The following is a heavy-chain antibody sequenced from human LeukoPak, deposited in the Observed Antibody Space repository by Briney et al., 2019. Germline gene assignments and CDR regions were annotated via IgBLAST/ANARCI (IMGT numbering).Heavy chain of an antibody. J-gene: IGHJ4*02. CDR1: RFTLSNYW. V-gene: IGHV3-7*01. D-gene: IGHD6-19*01. CDR3: ARQRGSGCLDY. Sequence: PGGPLRLSRAASRFTLSNYWMSWVRQAPGKGLEWVANIKQDRSETYYVDSVKGRFTISRDNAKNSLSLQMNSLRAEDTAVYYCARQRGSGCLDYWGQGTLVTVSS. CDR2: IKQDRSET.